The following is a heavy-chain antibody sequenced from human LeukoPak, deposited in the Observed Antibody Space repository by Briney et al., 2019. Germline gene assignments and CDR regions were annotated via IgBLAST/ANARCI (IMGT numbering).Heavy chain of an antibody. CDR2: INPDGTTT. CDR3: VRIATVTTPDY. CDR1: GFTFSSYW. J-gene: IGHJ4*02. V-gene: IGHV3-74*01. D-gene: IGHD4-17*01. Sequence: GGSLRLSCAASGFTFSSYWMHWVRQPLGKGLVWVSRINPDGTTTNYADSVNGRFTISRDNAKNTLYLQMNSLTGEDTALYYCVRIATVTTPDYWGQGTLVTVSS.